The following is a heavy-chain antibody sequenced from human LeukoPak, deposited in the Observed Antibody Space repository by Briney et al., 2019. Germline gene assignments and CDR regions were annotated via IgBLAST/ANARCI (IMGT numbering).Heavy chain of an antibody. D-gene: IGHD3-22*01. CDR1: GGSISSYY. CDR3: ASLTTADAFDI. V-gene: IGHV4-59*01. Sequence: SETLSLTCTVSGGSISSYYWSWIRQPPGKGLEWIGYIYDSGSTNYNPSLKSRVTILVDTSKNQFSLKLSSVTAADTAVFYCASLTTADAFDIWGQGTMVTVSS. CDR2: IYDSGST. J-gene: IGHJ3*02.